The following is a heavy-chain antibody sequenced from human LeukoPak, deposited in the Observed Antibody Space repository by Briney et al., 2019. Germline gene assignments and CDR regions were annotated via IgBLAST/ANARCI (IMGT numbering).Heavy chain of an antibody. CDR1: GGSISSHY. CDR2: IYYSGST. D-gene: IGHD2-2*01. Sequence: PSETLSLTCTVSGGSISSHYWSWIRQPPWKGLEWIGYIYYSGSTNYNPSLKSRVTISVDTSKNQFSLKLSSVTAADTAVYYCARVEGYCSSTSCSRLFDYWGQGTLVTVSS. CDR3: ARVEGYCSSTSCSRLFDY. J-gene: IGHJ4*02. V-gene: IGHV4-59*11.